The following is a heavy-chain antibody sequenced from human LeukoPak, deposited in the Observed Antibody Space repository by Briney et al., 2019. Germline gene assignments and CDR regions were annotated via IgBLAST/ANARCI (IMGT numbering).Heavy chain of an antibody. CDR2: INPSGDNT. V-gene: IGHV1-46*01. CDR3: ARDLRYSSGWSASGMDV. CDR1: GYTFTNNF. D-gene: IGHD6-19*01. Sequence: ASVKVSCKASGYTFTNNFMHWVRQAPGQGLEWIGIINPSGDNTWYAQKFQGRVTMTRDMATSTDYLEVSSLRSEDTAVYYCARDLRYSSGWSASGMDVWGKGTTVTISS. J-gene: IGHJ6*03.